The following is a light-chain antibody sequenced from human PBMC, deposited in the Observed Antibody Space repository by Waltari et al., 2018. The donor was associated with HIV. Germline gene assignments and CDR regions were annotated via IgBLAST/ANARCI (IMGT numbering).Light chain of an antibody. V-gene: IGKV2-28*01. CDR1: QSLLHSTGKNY. CDR3: MQALQTPRT. J-gene: IGKJ1*01. Sequence: DIVMTQSPLSLPVIPGEPASIYCRSSQSLLHSTGKNYLDWYLQKPGQSPQLLIYLGSNRASGVPDRFSGSGSGTDFTLKISRVQAEDVGVYYCMQALQTPRTFGQGTKVEIK. CDR2: LGS.